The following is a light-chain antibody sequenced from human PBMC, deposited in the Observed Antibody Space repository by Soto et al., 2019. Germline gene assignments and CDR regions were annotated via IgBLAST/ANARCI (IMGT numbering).Light chain of an antibody. V-gene: IGKV3-15*01. CDR2: GAS. CDR3: PQQNTWPRT. CDR1: QSVNNN. Sequence: EIVMTQSPDTLSVSPGERAILSCRASQSVNNNLAWYQQRPGHAPRLLIYGASTRATGIPARFSGSGSGPEFILTISSLQSEDFAVYYCPQQNTWPRTFGGGTKVAI. J-gene: IGKJ4*01.